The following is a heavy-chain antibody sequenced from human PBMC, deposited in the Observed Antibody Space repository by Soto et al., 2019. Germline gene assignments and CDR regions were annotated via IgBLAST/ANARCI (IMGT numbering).Heavy chain of an antibody. V-gene: IGHV1-69*13. CDR2: IIPIFGTA. CDR3: ARGSRRSYGSGSQRGRYYYYGMDV. CDR1: RGTFSSYA. D-gene: IGHD3-10*01. Sequence: SVQVSCKPSRGTFSSYAISWVRQAPGQGLEWMGGIIPIFGTANYAQKFQGRVTITADESTSTAYMELSSLRSEDTAVYYCARGSRRSYGSGSQRGRYYYYGMDVWGQGTTVTVSS. J-gene: IGHJ6*02.